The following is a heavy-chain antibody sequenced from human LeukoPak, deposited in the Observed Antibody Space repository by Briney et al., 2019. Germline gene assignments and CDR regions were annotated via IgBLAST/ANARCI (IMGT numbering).Heavy chain of an antibody. CDR2: NSGSGGSI. CDR3: AKCSGVGATPGAFDI. D-gene: IGHD1-26*01. CDR1: GFTFSSYA. Sequence: GGSLRLSCAPSGFTFSSYAMSWARQSTGKELEGVTANSGSGGSIYYADSVKGPFTISRDNSKNPLYLQMNSLSAEDTAVYYCAKCSGVGATPGAFDIWGQGTMVTVSS. J-gene: IGHJ3*02. V-gene: IGHV3-23*01.